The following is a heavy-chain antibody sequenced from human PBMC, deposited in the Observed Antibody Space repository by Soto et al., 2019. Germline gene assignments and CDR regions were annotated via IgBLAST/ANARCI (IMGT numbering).Heavy chain of an antibody. CDR3: ARVYLNYYYYYGMDV. CDR2: ISAYNGNT. CDR1: GYTFTSYG. J-gene: IGHJ6*02. D-gene: IGHD3-10*01. V-gene: IGHV1-18*01. Sequence: ASVKVSCKASGYTFTSYGISWVRQAPGQGLEWMGWISAYNGNTNYAQKLQGRVTMTTDTSTSTAYMELRSLRSDDTAVYYCARVYLNYYYYYGMDVWGQGTTVTVSS.